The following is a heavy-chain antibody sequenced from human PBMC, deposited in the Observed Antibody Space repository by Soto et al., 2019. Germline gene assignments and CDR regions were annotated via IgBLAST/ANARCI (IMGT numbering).Heavy chain of an antibody. Sequence: SETLSLTFTVSGGAISSYYWSWIRQPPGKGLEWIGHIYYSGSTNYNPSLKSRVTMSVDTSKNQFSLTVSSVTAADTAVYYCARGLYGIVTRGQGTIVTVSS. D-gene: IGHD2-8*01. CDR2: IYYSGST. J-gene: IGHJ4*02. V-gene: IGHV4-59*01. CDR3: ARGLYGIVT. CDR1: GGAISSYY.